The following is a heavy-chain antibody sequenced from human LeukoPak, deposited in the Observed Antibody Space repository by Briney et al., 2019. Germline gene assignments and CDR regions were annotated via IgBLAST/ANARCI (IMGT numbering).Heavy chain of an antibody. CDR2: IIPILGIA. V-gene: IGHV1-69*04. CDR1: GGTFSSYA. J-gene: IGHJ4*02. Sequence: SVKVSCTASGGTFSSYAISWVRQAPGQGLEWMGRIIPILGIANYAQKFQGRVTITADKSTSTAYMELSSLRSEDTAVYYCARESYDNLYFDYWGQGTLVTVSS. CDR3: ARESYDNLYFDY. D-gene: IGHD5-12*01.